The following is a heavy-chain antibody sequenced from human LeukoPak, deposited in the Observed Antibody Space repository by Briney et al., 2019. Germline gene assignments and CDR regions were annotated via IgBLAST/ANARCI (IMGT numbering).Heavy chain of an antibody. J-gene: IGHJ4*02. Sequence: GGSLRLSCSASGFNFRGSGMHWVRQAPGKGLEWVAFIQYDASQIYYADSVKGRFTISRDNSQNTLYIQMESLRVEDTAVYYCVKAQRGFDDFWSGYDYWGQGSLVTVSS. V-gene: IGHV3-30*02. CDR2: IQYDASQI. D-gene: IGHD3-3*01. CDR1: GFNFRGSG. CDR3: VKAQRGFDDFWSGYDY.